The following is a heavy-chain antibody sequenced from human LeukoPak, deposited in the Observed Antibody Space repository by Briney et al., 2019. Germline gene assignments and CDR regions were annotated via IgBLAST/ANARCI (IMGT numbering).Heavy chain of an antibody. CDR2: IHYTGST. Sequence: SETLSLTCTVSGGSITSYYWSWIRQSPGKGLECIGYIHYTGSTNYNPSLKSRVTISVETSKDQFSLKLKSVTAADTAVYYCARGGYYGSGNDFRFDPWGQGTLVTVSS. CDR3: ARGGYYGSGNDFRFDP. V-gene: IGHV4-59*01. J-gene: IGHJ5*02. CDR1: GGSITSYY. D-gene: IGHD3-10*01.